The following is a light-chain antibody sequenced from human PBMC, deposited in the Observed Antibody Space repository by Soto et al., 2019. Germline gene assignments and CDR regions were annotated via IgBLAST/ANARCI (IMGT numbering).Light chain of an antibody. V-gene: IGKV1-39*01. CDR3: QQGTDWPPGT. Sequence: DIQMTQSPSTLSGSVGDRVTITCRVSQTISTYLNWYQQKPGKAPRLLIYDASSLLSGVPSRFSGSGSGTDFTLTISSLEPEDFALYYCQQGTDWPPGTFGQGTKVDIK. CDR2: DAS. CDR1: QTISTY. J-gene: IGKJ1*01.